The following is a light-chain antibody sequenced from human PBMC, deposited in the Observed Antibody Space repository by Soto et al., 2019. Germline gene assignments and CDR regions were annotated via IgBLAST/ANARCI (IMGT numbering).Light chain of an antibody. V-gene: IGKV3-20*01. CDR1: QSISSSY. Sequence: EIVLTQSPSALSLSPGERATLCWRASQSISSSYLAWYQQKPGQAPRLLIYGASSRATGIPDRFSGSGSGTDFTLTINRLEPEDFAVYYCQQYDSSPRTFGQGTKVDIK. J-gene: IGKJ1*01. CDR3: QQYDSSPRT. CDR2: GAS.